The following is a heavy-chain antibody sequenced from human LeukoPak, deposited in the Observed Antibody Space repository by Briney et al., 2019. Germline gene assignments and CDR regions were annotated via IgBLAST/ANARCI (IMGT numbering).Heavy chain of an antibody. Sequence: RGTPRLTCAAPGFSFSLYNRNWVRQAPGKGLEWVSYISSRGTTAYYADAVKGRFTISRDNAKNSLYLQMSRLRDEDTAVYYCARYFGSGSPYLAYWGQGTLSPSPQ. V-gene: IGHV3-48*02. D-gene: IGHD3-10*01. CDR2: ISSRGTTA. J-gene: IGHJ4*02. CDR3: ARYFGSGSPYLAY. CDR1: GFSFSLYN.